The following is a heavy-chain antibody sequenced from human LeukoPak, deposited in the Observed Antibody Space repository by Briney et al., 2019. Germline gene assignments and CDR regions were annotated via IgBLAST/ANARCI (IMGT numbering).Heavy chain of an antibody. CDR2: ISYDGSNK. J-gene: IGHJ4*02. D-gene: IGHD3-3*01. CDR1: GFTFSSYA. V-gene: IGHV3-30-3*01. Sequence: GGSLRLSCAASGFTFSSYAMHWVRQAPGKGLEWVAVISYDGSNKYYADSAKGRFTISRDNSKNTLYLQMNSLRAEDTAVYYCARSSRPGGVVIRLDYWGQGTLVTVSS. CDR3: ARSSRPGGVVIRLDY.